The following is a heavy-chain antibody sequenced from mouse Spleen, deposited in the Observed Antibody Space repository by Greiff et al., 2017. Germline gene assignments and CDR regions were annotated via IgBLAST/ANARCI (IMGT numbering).Heavy chain of an antibody. Sequence: EVKLVESGGGLVQPGGSLKLSCAASGFTFSSYTMSWVRQTPEKRLEWVAYISNGGGSTYYPDTVKGRFTISRDNAKNTLYLQMSSLKSEDTAMYYCARQAGYGNFYFDYWGQGTTLTVSS. J-gene: IGHJ2*01. CDR2: ISNGGGST. CDR1: GFTFSSYT. D-gene: IGHD2-10*02. V-gene: IGHV5-12-2*01. CDR3: ARQAGYGNFYFDY.